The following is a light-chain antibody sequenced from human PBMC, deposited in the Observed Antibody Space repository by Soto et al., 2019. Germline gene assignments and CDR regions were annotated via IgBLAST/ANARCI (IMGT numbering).Light chain of an antibody. CDR1: QSISSW. J-gene: IGKJ1*01. CDR3: QRYNRYSLT. V-gene: IGKV1-5*01. Sequence: DIQMTQSPSTLSASVGDRVTITCRASQSISSWLAWYQQKPGKAPKLLIYDASSLESGVPSRFSGCGSGTEFTLTISSLQPDEFATYYCQRYNRYSLTFGQGTKVDIK. CDR2: DAS.